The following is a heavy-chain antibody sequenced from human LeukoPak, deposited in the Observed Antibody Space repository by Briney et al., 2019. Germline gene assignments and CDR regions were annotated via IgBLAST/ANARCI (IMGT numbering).Heavy chain of an antibody. CDR1: GFTFSSYA. V-gene: IGHV3-23*01. Sequence: GGSLRLSCAASGFTFSSYAMSWVRQAPGKGLEWVSGSGSGGSTHYADSVEGRFTISRDNSKNTLYLQMNSLRAEGTAVYYCAKDFWSGYYPKYWGQGTLVTVPS. J-gene: IGHJ4*02. D-gene: IGHD3-3*01. CDR3: AKDFWSGYYPKY. CDR2: SGSGGST.